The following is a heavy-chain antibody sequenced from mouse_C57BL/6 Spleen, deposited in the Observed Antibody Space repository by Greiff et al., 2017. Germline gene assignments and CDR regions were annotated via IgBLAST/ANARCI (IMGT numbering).Heavy chain of an antibody. CDR2: INPNHGGT. J-gene: IGHJ3*01. CDR1: GYTFTDYN. Sequence: EVQLQQSGPELVKPGASVKIPCKASGYTFTDYNMDWVKQSHGKSLEWIGDINPNHGGTLYNQKFKGKATLTVDKSSSTAYMERRSLTSEDTAVYYCAGTAQGFAYWGQGTLVTVSA. D-gene: IGHD3-2*02. V-gene: IGHV1-18*01. CDR3: AGTAQGFAY.